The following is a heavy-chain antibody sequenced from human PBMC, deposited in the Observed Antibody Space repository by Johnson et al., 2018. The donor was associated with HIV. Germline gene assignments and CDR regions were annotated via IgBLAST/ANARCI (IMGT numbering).Heavy chain of an antibody. CDR1: GFTFSNYG. CDR3: ALEAVRSTDAFDI. D-gene: IGHD3-10*01. CDR2: IRYDGGNK. J-gene: IGHJ3*02. Sequence: QVQLVESGGGVVQPGGSLRLSCAASGFTFSNYGMHWVRQAPGKGLEWVAFIRYDGGNKYYSDSVKGRFTISRDNAKNSLYLQMNSLRAEDTAVYYCALEAVRSTDAFDIWGQGTMVTVSS. V-gene: IGHV3-30*02.